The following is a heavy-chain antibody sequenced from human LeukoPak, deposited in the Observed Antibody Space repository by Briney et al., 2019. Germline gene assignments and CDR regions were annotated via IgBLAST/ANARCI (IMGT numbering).Heavy chain of an antibody. D-gene: IGHD1-26*01. Sequence: SETLSLTCAVYGGSFSGYYWSWIRQPPGKGLEWIWEINHSGSTNYNPSLKSRVTISVDTSKNQFSLKLSSVTAADTAVYYCARRFRRGSYYVWDEYFDYWGQGTLVTVSS. V-gene: IGHV4-34*01. CDR1: GGSFSGYY. CDR3: ARRFRRGSYYVWDEYFDY. J-gene: IGHJ4*02. CDR2: INHSGST.